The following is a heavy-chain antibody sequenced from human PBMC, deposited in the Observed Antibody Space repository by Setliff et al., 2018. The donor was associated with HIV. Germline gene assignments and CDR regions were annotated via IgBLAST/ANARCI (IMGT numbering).Heavy chain of an antibody. CDR2: IIRSGST. V-gene: IGHV4-34*12. J-gene: IGHJ4*02. CDR3: ARGAYRDGYDY. Sequence: SETLSLTCAVYGGSFSGYYWSWIRQPPGKGLEWLGEIIRSGSTDYNPSLKSRVTISLDTSKNQVSLKLSSVAAADTAVYHCARGAYRDGYDYWGQGTLVTVSS. D-gene: IGHD5-18*01. CDR1: GGSFSGYY.